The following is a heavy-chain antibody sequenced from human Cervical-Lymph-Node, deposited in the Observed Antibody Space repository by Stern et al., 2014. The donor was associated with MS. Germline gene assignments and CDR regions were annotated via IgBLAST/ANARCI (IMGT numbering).Heavy chain of an antibody. CDR2: LNPSSGAT. Sequence: QLVQSGAEVKKPGASVKVSCRTSGYIFTSYYIHWVRQAPGKGLVWMGRLNPSSGATDLAQSFQDRVTMTRDTSISTAYMELTRLTSDDTAVYYCARSITVTPLEYWGQGSLVAVSS. V-gene: IGHV1-2*06. D-gene: IGHD4-17*01. CDR1: GYIFTSYY. CDR3: ARSITVTPLEY. J-gene: IGHJ4*02.